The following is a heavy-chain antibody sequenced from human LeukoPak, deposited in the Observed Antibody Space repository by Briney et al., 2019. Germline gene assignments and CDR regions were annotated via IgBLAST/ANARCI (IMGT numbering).Heavy chain of an antibody. V-gene: IGHV1-69*13. J-gene: IGHJ5*02. CDR3: ARASSGHYYGSGSQNWFDP. Sequence: SVKVSCKASGGTFSSYAISWVRQAPGQRLEWMGGIIPIFGTANYARKFQGRVTITADESTSTAYMELSSLRSEDTAVYYCARASSGHYYGSGSQNWFDPWGQGTLVTVSS. D-gene: IGHD3-10*01. CDR1: GGTFSSYA. CDR2: IIPIFGTA.